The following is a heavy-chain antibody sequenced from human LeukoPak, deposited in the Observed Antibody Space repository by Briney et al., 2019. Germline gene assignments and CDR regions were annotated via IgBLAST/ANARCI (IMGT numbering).Heavy chain of an antibody. V-gene: IGHV4-59*12. Sequence: PSETLSLTCSVSGGSISSYYWSWIRQPPGKGLQWIGYIYYSGSTNYNPSLKSRVTISVDTSKNQFSLKLSSVTAADTAVYYCASPKVPMVRGPWDYWGQGTLVTVSS. CDR1: GGSISSYY. CDR3: ASPKVPMVRGPWDY. D-gene: IGHD3-10*01. CDR2: IYYSGST. J-gene: IGHJ4*02.